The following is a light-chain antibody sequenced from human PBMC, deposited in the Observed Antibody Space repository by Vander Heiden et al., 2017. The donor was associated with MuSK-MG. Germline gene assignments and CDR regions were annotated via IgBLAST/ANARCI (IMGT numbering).Light chain of an antibody. CDR1: SSNIGSNT. Sequence: QSVLTQPPSASGTPGQRVTISCSGSSSNIGSNTVNWYQQLPGTAPKLLIYSNNQRPSGGPDRFSGSKSGTSASLAISGLQSEDEADYYCEAWDDILSGRVFGGGTKLTVL. CDR2: SNN. J-gene: IGLJ2*01. CDR3: EAWDDILSGRV. V-gene: IGLV1-44*01.